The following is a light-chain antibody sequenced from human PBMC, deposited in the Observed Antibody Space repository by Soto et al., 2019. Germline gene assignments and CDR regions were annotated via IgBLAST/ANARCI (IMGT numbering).Light chain of an antibody. CDR2: KAS. CDR3: QHYNSYSEA. CDR1: QTISSW. V-gene: IGKV1-5*03. J-gene: IGKJ1*01. Sequence: SQMTQSPSTLSGSVGDRVTITCRASQTISSWLAWYQQKPVKAPKLLIYKASTLKSGVPSRFSGSGSGTEFTLTISSLQPDDFATYYCQHYNSYSEAFAQRTKVDI.